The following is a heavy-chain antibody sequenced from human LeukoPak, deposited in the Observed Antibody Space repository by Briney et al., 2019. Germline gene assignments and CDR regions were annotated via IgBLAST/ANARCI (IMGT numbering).Heavy chain of an antibody. D-gene: IGHD3-22*01. CDR2: IHYTGTT. Sequence: SEPQSLMCTVSVRFSNNYDWSWIRQPPGEGVECSGCIHYTGTTKYNPSLKSRVTISLDTSKNQFSLKLSSVTAADTAVYYCARRHYDSSGYYYGDAFDIWGQGTMVTVSS. CDR3: ARRHYDSSGYYYGDAFDI. J-gene: IGHJ3*02. V-gene: IGHV4-59*08. CDR1: VRFSNNYD.